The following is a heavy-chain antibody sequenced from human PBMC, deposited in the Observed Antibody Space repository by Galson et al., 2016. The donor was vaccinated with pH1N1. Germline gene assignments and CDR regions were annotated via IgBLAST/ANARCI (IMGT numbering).Heavy chain of an antibody. V-gene: IGHV3-9*01. D-gene: IGHD1-26*01. CDR2: ISWNNGSM. Sequence: SLRLSCAASGFTFDDYAMHWVRQAPGKGLEWVSGISWNNGSMDYVDSVKGRFTISGDNAKNSLCLQMNSLRAEDTAVYYCTRAVGSYSSFWGQGTLVTVSS. J-gene: IGHJ4*02. CDR1: GFTFDDYA. CDR3: TRAVGSYSSF.